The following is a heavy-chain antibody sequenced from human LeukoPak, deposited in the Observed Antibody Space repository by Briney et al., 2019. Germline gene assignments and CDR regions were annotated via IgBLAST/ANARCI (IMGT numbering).Heavy chain of an antibody. CDR3: AGSRYDSSGYYYVGLDYYYYYMDV. J-gene: IGHJ6*03. Sequence: SVKVSCKASGGTFSSYAISWVRQAPGQGLEWMVGIIPIFGTANYAQKFQGRVTITTDESTSTAYMELSSLRSEDTAVYYCAGSRYDSSGYYYVGLDYYYYYMDVWGKGTTVTVSS. D-gene: IGHD3-22*01. CDR1: GGTFSSYA. CDR2: IIPIFGTA. V-gene: IGHV1-69*05.